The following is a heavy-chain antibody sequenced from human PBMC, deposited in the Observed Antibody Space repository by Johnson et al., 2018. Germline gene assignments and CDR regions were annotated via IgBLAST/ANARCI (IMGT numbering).Heavy chain of an antibody. Sequence: QVQLVESGGGLVQPGRSLRLSCAASGFTFSSYAMHWVRQAPGKGLEWVAVISYDGSNKYYADSVKGRFIISRDNSKNTPYLQMTSLRAEDTAGYYCARDFGHMPTYYYYYGMDVWGQGTTVTVSS. J-gene: IGHJ6*02. D-gene: IGHD2-2*01. V-gene: IGHV3-30-3*01. CDR1: GFTFSSYA. CDR3: ARDFGHMPTYYYYYGMDV. CDR2: ISYDGSNK.